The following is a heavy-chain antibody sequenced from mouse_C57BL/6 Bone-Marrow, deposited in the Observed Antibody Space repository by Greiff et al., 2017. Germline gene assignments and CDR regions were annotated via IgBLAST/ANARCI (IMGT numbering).Heavy chain of an antibody. J-gene: IGHJ2*01. D-gene: IGHD1-1*01. Sequence: QVQLQQPGAELVMPGASVKLSCKASGYTFTSYWMHWVKQRPGQGLEWIGEIDPSDSYTNYNQKFKGKSTLTVDKSSSTAYMQLSSLTSEDSAVYYCARSRDYYGSSYWGQGTTLTVSS. CDR1: GYTFTSYW. CDR3: ARSRDYYGSSY. CDR2: IDPSDSYT. V-gene: IGHV1-69*01.